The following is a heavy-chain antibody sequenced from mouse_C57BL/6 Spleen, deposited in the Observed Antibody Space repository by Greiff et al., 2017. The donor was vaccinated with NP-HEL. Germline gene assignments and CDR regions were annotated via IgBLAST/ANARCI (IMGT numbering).Heavy chain of an antibody. CDR3: AREGYYYGTAAWFAY. J-gene: IGHJ3*01. V-gene: IGHV1-4*01. CDR2: INPSSGYT. D-gene: IGHD1-1*01. Sequence: VKLQESGAELARPGASVKMSCKASGYTFTSYTMHWVKQRPGQGLEWIGYINPSSGYTKYNQKFKDKATLTADKSSSTAYMQLSSLTSEDSAVYYCAREGYYYGTAAWFAYWGQGTLVTVSA. CDR1: GYTFTSYT.